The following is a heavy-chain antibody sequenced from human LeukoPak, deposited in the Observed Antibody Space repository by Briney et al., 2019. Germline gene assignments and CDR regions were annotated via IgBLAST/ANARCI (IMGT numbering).Heavy chain of an antibody. V-gene: IGHV4-39*07. D-gene: IGHD1-26*01. Sequence: SETLSLTCTVSGGSISSSSYYWGWIRQPPGKGLEWIGSIYYSGSTYYNPSLKSRVTISVDTSKNQFSLKLSSLTAADTAVYYCARDLGGSYNYWGQGTLVTVSS. CDR1: GGSISSSSYY. CDR2: IYYSGST. CDR3: ARDLGGSYNY. J-gene: IGHJ4*02.